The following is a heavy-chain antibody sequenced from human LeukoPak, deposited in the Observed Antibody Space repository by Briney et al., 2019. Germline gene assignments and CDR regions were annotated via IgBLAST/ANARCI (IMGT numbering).Heavy chain of an antibody. CDR2: IYYSGST. J-gene: IGHJ2*01. D-gene: IGHD1-14*01. CDR1: GGSISSYY. CDR3: ARAGSLDWYFDL. Sequence: SETLSLTCTVSGGSISSYYWSWIRQPPGKGLEWIGYIYYSGSTNYNPSLKSRVTISVDTSKNQFSLKLSSVTAADTAVYYCARAGSLDWYFDLWGRGTLVTVSS. V-gene: IGHV4-59*08.